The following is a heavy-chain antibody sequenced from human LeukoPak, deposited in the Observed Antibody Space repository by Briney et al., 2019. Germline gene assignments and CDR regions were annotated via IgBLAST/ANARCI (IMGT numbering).Heavy chain of an antibody. CDR2: IHYSGST. CDR3: ARHPYDSDAFDI. D-gene: IGHD3-22*01. CDR1: GGSISSYY. V-gene: IGHV4-59*08. J-gene: IGHJ3*02. Sequence: KPSETLSLTCTVSGGSISSYYWSWIRQPPGKGLEWIGYIHYSGSTNYNPSLKSRVTISVDTSKNQFSLKLSSVTAADTAVYYCARHPYDSDAFDIWGQGTMVTVSS.